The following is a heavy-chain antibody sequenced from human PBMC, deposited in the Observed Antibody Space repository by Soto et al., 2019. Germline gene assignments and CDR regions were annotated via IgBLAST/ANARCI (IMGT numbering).Heavy chain of an antibody. CDR3: ARTAQVTYYDILTGYSLLYYFDY. CDR2: ISSSGSTI. Sequence: GGSLRLSCAASGFTFSDYYMSWIRQAPGKGLEWVSYISSSGSTIYYADSVKGRFTISRDNAKNSLYLQMNSLRAEDTAVYYCARTAQVTYYDILTGYSLLYYFDYWGQGTLVTVSS. CDR1: GFTFSDYY. V-gene: IGHV3-11*01. D-gene: IGHD3-9*01. J-gene: IGHJ4*02.